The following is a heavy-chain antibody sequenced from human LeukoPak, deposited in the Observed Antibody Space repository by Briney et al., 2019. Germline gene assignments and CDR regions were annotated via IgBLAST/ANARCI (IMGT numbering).Heavy chain of an antibody. V-gene: IGHV4-39*07. J-gene: IGHJ4*02. Sequence: PSQTLSLTCTVSGGSISSGGYYWGWIRQPPGKGLEWIATISPGGNTYYNPSLRSRVTISVDTSKNQFSLNLSSVTAADTAVYYCARRLRDPGSPFFDYWGQGTLVTVSS. CDR2: ISPGGNT. D-gene: IGHD3-10*01. CDR1: GGSISSGGYY. CDR3: ARRLRDPGSPFFDY.